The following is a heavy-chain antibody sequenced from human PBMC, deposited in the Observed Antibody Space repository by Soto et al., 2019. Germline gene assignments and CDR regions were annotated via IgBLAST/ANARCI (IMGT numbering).Heavy chain of an antibody. J-gene: IGHJ4*02. Sequence: PGGSLRLSCAASGFTFSSYAMHWVRQAPGKGLEWVAVISYDGSNKYYADSVKGRFTISRDNSKNTLYLQMNSLRAEDTAVYYCARVRIVVVITAGYFDYWGQGTLVTVSS. CDR1: GFTFSSYA. V-gene: IGHV3-30-3*01. CDR3: ARVRIVVVITAGYFDY. D-gene: IGHD3-22*01. CDR2: ISYDGSNK.